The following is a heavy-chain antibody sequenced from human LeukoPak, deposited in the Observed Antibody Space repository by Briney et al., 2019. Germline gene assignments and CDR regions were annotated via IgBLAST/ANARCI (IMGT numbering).Heavy chain of an antibody. Sequence: GGSLRLSCAASGFTFSSYSMNWVRQAPGKGLEWVSSISSSSSYIYYADSVKGRFTISRDNAKNSLYLQTNSLRAEDTAVYYCARVATYYYDSSGYAEAFDIWGQGTMVTVSS. J-gene: IGHJ3*02. V-gene: IGHV3-21*01. CDR2: ISSSSSYI. CDR3: ARVATYYYDSSGYAEAFDI. D-gene: IGHD3-22*01. CDR1: GFTFSSYS.